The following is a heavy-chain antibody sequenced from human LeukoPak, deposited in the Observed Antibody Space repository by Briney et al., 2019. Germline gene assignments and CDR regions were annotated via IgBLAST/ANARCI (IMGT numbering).Heavy chain of an antibody. CDR3: ASGVGYSSSSVFDY. CDR1: GYAFTSYG. Sequence: ASVKVSCKASGYAFTSYGISWVRQAPGQGLEWMGWISAYNGNTNYAQKLQGRVTMTTDTSTSTAYMELSSLRSEDTAVYYCASGVGYSSSSVFDYWGQGTLVTVSS. D-gene: IGHD6-6*01. CDR2: ISAYNGNT. V-gene: IGHV1-18*01. J-gene: IGHJ4*02.